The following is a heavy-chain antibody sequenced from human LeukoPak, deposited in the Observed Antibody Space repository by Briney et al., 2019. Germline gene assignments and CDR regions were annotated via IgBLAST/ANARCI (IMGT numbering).Heavy chain of an antibody. CDR1: GGSFSGYY. CDR3: ARRLGYDSSGYDHDAFDI. CDR2: INHSGST. Sequence: SETLSLTCAVYGGSFSGYYWSWIRQPPGKGLEWIGEINHSGSTNHNPSLKSRVTISVDTSKNQFSLKLSSVTAADTAVYHCARRLGYDSSGYDHDAFDIWGQGTMVTVSS. V-gene: IGHV4-34*01. D-gene: IGHD3-22*01. J-gene: IGHJ3*02.